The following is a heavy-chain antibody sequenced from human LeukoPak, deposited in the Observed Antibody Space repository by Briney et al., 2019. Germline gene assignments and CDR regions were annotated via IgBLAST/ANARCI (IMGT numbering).Heavy chain of an antibody. CDR2: IIPILGIA. D-gene: IGHD6-19*01. CDR1: GGTFSSYA. Sequence: ASVKVSCKASGGTFSSYAISWVRQAPGQGLEWMGRIIPILGIANYAQRFQGRVTITADKSTSTAYMELSSLRSEDTAVYYCARATPLAVAGTFWGQGTLVTVSS. CDR3: ARATPLAVAGTF. J-gene: IGHJ4*02. V-gene: IGHV1-69*04.